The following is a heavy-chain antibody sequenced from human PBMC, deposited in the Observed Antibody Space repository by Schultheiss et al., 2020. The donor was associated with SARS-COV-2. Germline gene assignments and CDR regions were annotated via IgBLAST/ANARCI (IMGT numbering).Heavy chain of an antibody. CDR3: ARVRYQLPYYYYYYMDV. V-gene: IGHV4-59*01. D-gene: IGHD2-2*01. CDR2: IYYSGST. CDR1: GGSFSDYY. J-gene: IGHJ6*03. Sequence: SQTLSLTCAVYGGSFSDYYWSWIRQPPGKGLEWIGYIYYSGSTNYNPSLKSRVTISVDTSKNQFSLKLSSVTAADTAVYYCARVRYQLPYYYYYYMDVWGKGTTVTVSS.